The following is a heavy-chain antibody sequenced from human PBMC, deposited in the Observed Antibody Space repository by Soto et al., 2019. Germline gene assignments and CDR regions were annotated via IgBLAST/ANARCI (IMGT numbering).Heavy chain of an antibody. Sequence: FGPTLVNPTQTLTLTCTFSGFSLSTSGMRVSWIRQPPGKALEWLARIDWDDDKYYSTSLKTRLTISKDTSKNQVVLTMTNMDPVDTATYYCARSPVTYYYDSSGYTHMGYGMDVWGQGTTVTV. CDR2: IDWDDDK. J-gene: IGHJ6*02. CDR3: ARSPVTYYYDSSGYTHMGYGMDV. CDR1: GFSLSTSGMR. V-gene: IGHV2-70*04. D-gene: IGHD3-22*01.